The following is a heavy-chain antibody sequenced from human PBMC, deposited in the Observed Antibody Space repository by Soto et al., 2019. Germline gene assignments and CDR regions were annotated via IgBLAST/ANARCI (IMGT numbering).Heavy chain of an antibody. CDR1: GGSISSYY. V-gene: IGHV4-59*01. CDR2: IYYSGST. J-gene: IGHJ4*02. CDR3: ARDDCSGGSCYTDF. Sequence: SETLSLTCTVSGGSISSYYCIWIRQPPGKGLEWIGYIYYSGSTNYNPSLKSRVTISVDTSKNQFSLKLSSVTAADTAVYYCARDDCSGGSCYTDFWGQGTLVTVSS. D-gene: IGHD2-15*01.